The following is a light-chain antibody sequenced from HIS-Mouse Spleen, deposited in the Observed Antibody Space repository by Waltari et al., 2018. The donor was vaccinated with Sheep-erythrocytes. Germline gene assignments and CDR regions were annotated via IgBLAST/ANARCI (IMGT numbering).Light chain of an antibody. CDR3: CSYAGSYNHV. J-gene: IGLJ1*01. CDR1: SSDVGGYNY. Sequence: QSALTQPRSVSGSPGQSVTISCTGTSSDVGGYNYVSWYQQHPGKAPTLMIYDVLKRPAGVPDRCSGSKSGNTASLTISGLQAEDEADYYCCSYAGSYNHVFATGTKVTV. V-gene: IGLV2-11*01. CDR2: DVL.